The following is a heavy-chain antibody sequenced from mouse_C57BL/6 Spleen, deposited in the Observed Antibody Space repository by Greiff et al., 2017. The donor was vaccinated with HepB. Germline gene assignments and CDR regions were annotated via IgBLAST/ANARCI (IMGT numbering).Heavy chain of an antibody. V-gene: IGHV3-1*01. Sequence: VQLQQSGPGMVKPSQSLSLTRTVPGYSITSGYDWHWIRHFPGNKLEWMAYISYSGSTNYNPTLKSRISITHDTSKNHFFLKLNAVTTEDTATYYYARGRTDDAMDYWGQGTSVTVSS. CDR1: GYSITSGYD. D-gene: IGHD2-3*01. CDR3: ARGRTDDAMDY. J-gene: IGHJ4*01. CDR2: ISYSGST.